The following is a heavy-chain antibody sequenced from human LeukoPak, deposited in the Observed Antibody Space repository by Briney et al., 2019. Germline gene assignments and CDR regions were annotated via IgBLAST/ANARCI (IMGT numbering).Heavy chain of an antibody. V-gene: IGHV5-51*01. J-gene: IGHJ5*02. Sequence: GESLKISCKGSGYSFTSYWIGWVRQMPGKGLEWMGIIYPGDSDTRYSPSFQGQVTISADKSISTAYLQWSSLKASDTAMYYCARSVSSSWYSPSWFDPWGQGTLVTVSS. D-gene: IGHD6-13*01. CDR2: IYPGDSDT. CDR3: ARSVSSSWYSPSWFDP. CDR1: GYSFTSYW.